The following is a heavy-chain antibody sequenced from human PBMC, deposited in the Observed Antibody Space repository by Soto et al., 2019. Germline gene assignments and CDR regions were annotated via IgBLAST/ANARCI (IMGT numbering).Heavy chain of an antibody. CDR1: GFTFSSYA. Sequence: GGSLRLSCTASGFTFSSYAMSWVRQAPGKGLQWVSAISGSGGDTSYADSVKGRFTISRDNSKNTLYLQMKSLRAEDTAVYYCARWNYVHYWGQGTLVTVSS. CDR2: ISGSGGDT. D-gene: IGHD2-15*01. CDR3: ARWNYVHY. V-gene: IGHV3-23*01. J-gene: IGHJ4*02.